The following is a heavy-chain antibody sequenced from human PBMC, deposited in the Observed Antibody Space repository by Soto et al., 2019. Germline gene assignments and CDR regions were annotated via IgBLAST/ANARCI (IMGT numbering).Heavy chain of an antibody. CDR1: SFTVPSSA. V-gene: IGHV3-64D*06. CDR2: ISSNGGST. D-gene: IGHD5-18*01. Sequence: LRXSFSSCSFTVPSSAMHWVRLSPGKGLEYVSAISSNGGSTYYADSVKGRFTISRDNSKNTLYLQMSILRAEDTAVYYCVKDAGGIQLWSYYFDYWGQGTPVTVSS. J-gene: IGHJ4*01. CDR3: VKDAGGIQLWSYYFDY.